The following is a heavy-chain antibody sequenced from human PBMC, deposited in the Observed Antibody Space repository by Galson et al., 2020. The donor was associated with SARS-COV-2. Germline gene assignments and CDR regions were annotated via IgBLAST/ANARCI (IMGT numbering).Heavy chain of an antibody. D-gene: IGHD3-16*02. CDR3: ARSKYSYSNPKFFDC. CDR2: INWNGGGT. CDR1: GFTFDDYG. V-gene: IGHV3-20*04. Sequence: GSLRLSCAASGFTFDDYGMNWVRQAPGKGLEWVSGINWNGGGTGYADSVKGRFTISRDNAKNSLYLQMNSLRAEDTALYYCARSKYSYSNPKFFDCWGQGTLVTVSS. J-gene: IGHJ4*02.